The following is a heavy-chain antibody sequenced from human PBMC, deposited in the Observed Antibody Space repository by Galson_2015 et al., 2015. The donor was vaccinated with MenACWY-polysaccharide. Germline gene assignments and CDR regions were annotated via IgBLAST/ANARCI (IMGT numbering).Heavy chain of an antibody. V-gene: IGHV3-7*01. Sequence: LRLSCAASGFTFSSYWMSWVRQAPGKGLEWVANIKEDGSDRYYVDSVKGRFTISRDNAKNSLYLQMNSLRAEDTAVYFCARDRGYLAFDIWGQGTMVTVSS. CDR1: GFTFSSYW. CDR3: ARDRGYLAFDI. J-gene: IGHJ3*02. D-gene: IGHD6-13*01. CDR2: IKEDGSDR.